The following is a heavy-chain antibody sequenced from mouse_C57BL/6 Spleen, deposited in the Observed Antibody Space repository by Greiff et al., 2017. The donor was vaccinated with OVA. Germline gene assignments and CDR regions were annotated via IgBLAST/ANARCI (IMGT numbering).Heavy chain of an antibody. V-gene: IGHV1-69*01. CDR2: IDPSDSYT. CDR1: GYTFTSYW. Sequence: QVQLQQPGAELVMPGASVKLSCKASGYTFTSYWMHWVKQRPGQGLEWIGEIDPSDSYTNYTEKFKGKSTLTVDKSSSTAYMQLSSLTSEDSAVYYCARRDGVTTAMDYWGQGTSVTVSS. J-gene: IGHJ4*01. CDR3: ARRDGVTTAMDY. D-gene: IGHD1-2*01.